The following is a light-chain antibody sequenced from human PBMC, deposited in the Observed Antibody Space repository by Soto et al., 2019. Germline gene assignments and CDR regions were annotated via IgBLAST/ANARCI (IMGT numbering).Light chain of an antibody. CDR1: GSDIGSYNY. Sequence: QSVLTQPASVSGSPVQSSTISCTGTGSDIGSYNYVSWYQHHPGKVPKFIIYDVTNRPSGVSDRFSGSKSGNTASLTISGLQAEDEADYYCNSYTSASTYVFGTGTKVTVL. CDR2: DVT. CDR3: NSYTSASTYV. V-gene: IGLV2-14*03. J-gene: IGLJ1*01.